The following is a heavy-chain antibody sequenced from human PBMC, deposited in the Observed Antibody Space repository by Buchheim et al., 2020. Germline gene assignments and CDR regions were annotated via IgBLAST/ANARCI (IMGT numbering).Heavy chain of an antibody. Sequence: QVQLQESGPGLVKPSQTLSLTCTVSGGSISSGDYYWSWIRQPPGKGLAWIGYIYYSGTTYHNPSLKSRVTISVDTFKNQVALKLSSVTAADTAVYYCARDVDTASSHWFDPWGQGTL. CDR2: IYYSGTT. J-gene: IGHJ5*02. CDR1: GGSISSGDYY. CDR3: ARDVDTASSHWFDP. V-gene: IGHV4-30-4*01. D-gene: IGHD5-18*01.